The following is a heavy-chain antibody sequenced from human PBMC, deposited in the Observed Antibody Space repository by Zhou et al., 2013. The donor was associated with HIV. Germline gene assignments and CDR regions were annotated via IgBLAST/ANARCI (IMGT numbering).Heavy chain of an antibody. Sequence: QVRLVQSGAEVKKPGASVRVSCKASGYTFINNGISWVRQAPGQGLEWVGWISPYNGNTNYAQKFQDRVTTAADTSTTTAYMELRNLRSDDTAVYYCARLAAGSGWYDYWGQGTLVTVSS. CDR1: GYTFINNG. V-gene: IGHV1-18*01. J-gene: IGHJ4*02. CDR2: ISPYNGNT. CDR3: ARLAAGSGWYDY. D-gene: IGHD6-19*01.